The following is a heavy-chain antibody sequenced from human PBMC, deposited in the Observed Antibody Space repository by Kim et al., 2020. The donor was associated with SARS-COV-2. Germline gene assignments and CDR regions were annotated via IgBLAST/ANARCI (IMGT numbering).Heavy chain of an antibody. CDR3: ASSQDETLGDC. CDR1: GYTFTSYD. V-gene: IGHV1-8*01. D-gene: IGHD7-27*01. J-gene: IGHJ4*02. Sequence: ASVKVSCKASGYTFTSYDINWVRQATGQGLEWMGWMNPNSGNTSYAQKFQGRVTMTRNTSISTAYMELSSLRSEDTAVYYCASSQDETLGDCWGQGTLVTVSS. CDR2: MNPNSGNT.